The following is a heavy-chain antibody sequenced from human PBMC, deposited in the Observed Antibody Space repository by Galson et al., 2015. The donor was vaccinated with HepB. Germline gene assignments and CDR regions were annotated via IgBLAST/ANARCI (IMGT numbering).Heavy chain of an antibody. CDR2: IIPIFGTA. CDR1: GGTFSSYA. Sequence: SVKVSCKASGGTFSSYAISWVRQAPGQGLEWMGGIIPIFGTANYAQKFQGRVTITADESTSTAYMELSSLRSEDTAVYYCARERGAYCGGDCYWRDAFDIWGRGTMVTVSS. D-gene: IGHD2-21*02. J-gene: IGHJ3*02. CDR3: ARERGAYCGGDCYWRDAFDI. V-gene: IGHV1-69*13.